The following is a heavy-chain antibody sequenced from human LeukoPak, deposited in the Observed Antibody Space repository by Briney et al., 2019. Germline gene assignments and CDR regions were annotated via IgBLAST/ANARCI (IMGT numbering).Heavy chain of an antibody. J-gene: IGHJ4*02. CDR1: GLTFSSAG. V-gene: IGHV3-48*02. CDR3: ARDLAGSRSSAFDS. CDR2: INAYSNSI. D-gene: IGHD3-10*01. Sequence: GGSLRLSCAASGLTFSSAGMNWVRQAPGKGLEWVSYINAYSNSIFYGDSVKGRFTISRDNAKNIVYLQMSSLADEDTAVYYCARDLAGSRSSAFDSWGQGALVTVSS.